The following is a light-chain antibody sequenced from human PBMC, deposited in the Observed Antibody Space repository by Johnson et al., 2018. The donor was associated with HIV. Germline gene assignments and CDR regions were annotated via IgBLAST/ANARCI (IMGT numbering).Light chain of an antibody. J-gene: IGLJ1*01. CDR1: SSNIGNNY. CDR3: GTWDSSLTAYV. V-gene: IGLV1-51*01. Sequence: QSVLTQPPSVSAAPGQKVTISCSGSSSNIGNNYVSWYRHFPGTAPKLLIYDNNKRPSGIPDRFSGSKSGTSATLGITGLQTGAEADYYCGTWDSSLTAYVFGTGTKVTVL. CDR2: DNN.